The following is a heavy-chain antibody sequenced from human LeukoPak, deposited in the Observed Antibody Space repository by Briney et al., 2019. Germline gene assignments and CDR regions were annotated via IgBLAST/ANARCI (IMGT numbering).Heavy chain of an antibody. CDR2: LYYSGIT. CDR1: GGSISSSSYY. J-gene: IGHJ4*02. D-gene: IGHD6-13*01. V-gene: IGHV4-39*01. CDR3: ARRTAAETIDY. Sequence: KPSETLSLTCTVSGGSISSSSYYWGWIRQPPGKGLEWIATLYYSGITYYNPSLKSRVAISADTSKNQFSLKLNSVTAADTAVYYCARRTAAETIDYWGQGTLVTVSS.